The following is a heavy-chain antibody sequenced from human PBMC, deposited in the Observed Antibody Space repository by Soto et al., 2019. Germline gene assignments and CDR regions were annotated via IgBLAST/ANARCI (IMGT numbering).Heavy chain of an antibody. CDR3: XXXXXXXXXGDY. CDR1: GFSLSTTGVG. J-gene: IGHJ4*02. V-gene: IGHV2-5*02. CDR2: IYWDDDK. Sequence: QITLKESGPTLVKPTQTLTLTCTFSGFSLSTTGVGVGWIRQPPGKALDWLALIYWDDDKRYSPSLKSRLTITKDTSKNQVVLTMTNMDPXXTXXXXXXXXXXXXXXGDYWGQGTLVTVSS.